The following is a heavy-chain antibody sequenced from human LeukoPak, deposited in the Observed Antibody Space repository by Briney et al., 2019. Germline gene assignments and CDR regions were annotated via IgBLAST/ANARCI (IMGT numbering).Heavy chain of an antibody. CDR3: ASTQSAVRDAFDI. J-gene: IGHJ3*02. V-gene: IGHV1-8*02. CDR1: GYTFTSYY. CDR2: MNPNSGNT. Sequence: GASVTVSCTASGYTFTSYYMHWVRQATGQGLEWMGWMNPNSGNTGYAQKFQGRVTMTRNTSISTAYMELSSLRSEDTAVYYCASTQSAVRDAFDIWGQGTMVTVSS. D-gene: IGHD1-1*01.